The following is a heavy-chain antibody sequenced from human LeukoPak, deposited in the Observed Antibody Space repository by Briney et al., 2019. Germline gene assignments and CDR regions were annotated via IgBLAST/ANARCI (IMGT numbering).Heavy chain of an antibody. V-gene: IGHV4-61*02. D-gene: IGHD5-24*01. CDR2: IYTSGST. CDR3: ARDGEMTTIDRWAY. CDR1: GGSISSGGYY. J-gene: IGHJ4*02. Sequence: PSQTLSLTCTVSGGSISSGGYYWSWIRQPAGKGLEWVGRIYTSGSTNYNPSLKSRVTISIDTSNNQFSLKLSSVTAADTAVYYCARDGEMTTIDRWAYWGQGTLLTVSS.